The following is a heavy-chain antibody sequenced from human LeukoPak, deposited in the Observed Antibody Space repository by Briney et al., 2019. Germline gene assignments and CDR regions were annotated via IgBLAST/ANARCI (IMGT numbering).Heavy chain of an antibody. CDR3: ARDHGSSGYYLYYFDY. J-gene: IGHJ4*02. CDR1: GFALSSYG. CDR2: IRYDGSNK. V-gene: IGHV3-30*02. Sequence: GRSRRLSCEASGFALSSYGMHWVRQAPGKGLEWVAFIRYDGSNKYYADSAKGRFTISRDNSKNTLYLQMNSLRSEDTAVYYCARDHGSSGYYLYYFDYWGQGTLVTVSS. D-gene: IGHD3-22*01.